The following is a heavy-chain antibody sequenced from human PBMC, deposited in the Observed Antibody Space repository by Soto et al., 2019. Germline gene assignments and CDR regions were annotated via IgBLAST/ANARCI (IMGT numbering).Heavy chain of an antibody. Sequence: EVQLLESGGGLVQPGGSLRLSCAASGFTFSSYAMSWVRQAPGKGLEWVSAISGSGGSTYYADSVKGRFTISRDNSKNKLYLQVNSLRDEDTAGYYCAKRLLWFGAQQREAFDIWGQGTMVTVSS. V-gene: IGHV3-23*01. CDR2: ISGSGGST. CDR1: GFTFSSYA. J-gene: IGHJ3*02. D-gene: IGHD3-10*01. CDR3: AKRLLWFGAQQREAFDI.